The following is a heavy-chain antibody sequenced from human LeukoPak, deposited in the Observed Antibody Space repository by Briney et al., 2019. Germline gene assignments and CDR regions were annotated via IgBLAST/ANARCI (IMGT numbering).Heavy chain of an antibody. CDR3: AIVVENRRGYSYGYPYYFDY. J-gene: IGHJ4*02. CDR1: GYTFTGSF. CDR2: IYTISGGT. Sequence: GASVKVSCKASGYTFTGSFMYSVRQAPGQRLEWMGWIYTISGGTNYVQKFQGRVTMTRDTSISTAYMELSRLRSDDTAVYYCAIVVENRRGYSYGYPYYFDYWGQGTLVTVSS. D-gene: IGHD5-18*01. V-gene: IGHV1-2*02.